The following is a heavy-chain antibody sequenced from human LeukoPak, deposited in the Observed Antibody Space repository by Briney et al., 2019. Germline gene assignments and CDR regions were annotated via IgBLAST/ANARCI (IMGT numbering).Heavy chain of an antibody. Sequence: SETLSLTCTVSGGSISSSSYYWGWIRQPPGKGLEWIGSIYYSGSTYYNPSLKSRVTISVDTSKNQFSLKLSSVTAADTAVYYCARLGKSYYDSSGYGAWGQGTLVTVSS. D-gene: IGHD3-22*01. J-gene: IGHJ5*02. CDR2: IYYSGST. CDR3: ARLGKSYYDSSGYGA. V-gene: IGHV4-39*01. CDR1: GGSISSSSYY.